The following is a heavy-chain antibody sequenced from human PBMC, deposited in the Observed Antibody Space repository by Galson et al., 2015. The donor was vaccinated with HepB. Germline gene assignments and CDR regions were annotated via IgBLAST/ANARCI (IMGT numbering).Heavy chain of an antibody. J-gene: IGHJ3*02. D-gene: IGHD5-24*01. CDR2: INHSGST. CDR3: ARVRVRWLPKFGAFDI. Sequence: SETLSLTCAVYGGSFSGYYWSWIRQPPGKGLEWIGEINHSGSTNYNPSLKSRVTISVDTSKNQFSLKLSSVTAADTAVYYCARVRVRWLPKFGAFDIWGQGTMVTVSS. CDR1: GGSFSGYY. V-gene: IGHV4-34*01.